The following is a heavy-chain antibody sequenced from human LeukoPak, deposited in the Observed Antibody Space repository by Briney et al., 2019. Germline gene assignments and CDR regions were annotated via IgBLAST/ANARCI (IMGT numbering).Heavy chain of an antibody. CDR2: ISWNSGSI. J-gene: IGHJ3*02. Sequence: GGSLRLSCAASGFTFDDYAMHWVRQAPGKGLEWVSGISWNSGSIGYADSVKGRFTISRDNAKNSLYLQMNSLRAEDTALYYCALAGYAINGDAFDIWGQGTMVTVSS. CDR1: GFTFDDYA. D-gene: IGHD5-12*01. CDR3: ALAGYAINGDAFDI. V-gene: IGHV3-9*01.